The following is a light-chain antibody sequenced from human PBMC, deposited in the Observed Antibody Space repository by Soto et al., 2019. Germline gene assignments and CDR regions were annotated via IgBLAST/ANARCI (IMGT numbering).Light chain of an antibody. Sequence: DVVMTQSPLSLPVILGQSASISCRSSHSLVAYDGNTYLNWLHQRPGQSPRRLIYQVSNRESGVANRFSGSGSGADFTLTISRVEAEDIGVYYCMQNIHWPLTFGGVTNVEI. CDR2: QVS. CDR3: MQNIHWPLT. V-gene: IGKV2-30*01. J-gene: IGKJ4*01. CDR1: HSLVAYDGNTY.